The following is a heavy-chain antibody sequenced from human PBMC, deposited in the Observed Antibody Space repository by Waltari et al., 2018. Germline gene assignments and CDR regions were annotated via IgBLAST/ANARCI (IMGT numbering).Heavy chain of an antibody. D-gene: IGHD6-6*01. CDR1: GYSISSGYY. V-gene: IGHV4-38-2*01. CDR2: IYHSGWT. CDR3: ARHGGSSNYFDY. J-gene: IGHJ4*02. Sequence: QVQLQESGPGLVKPSETLSLTCAVSGYSISSGYYWGWIRQPPGKGLEWIGSIYHSGWTYYNPSLKIRVTISVDTSKNQFSLKLSAVTAADTAVYYCARHGGSSNYFDYWGQGTLVTVSS.